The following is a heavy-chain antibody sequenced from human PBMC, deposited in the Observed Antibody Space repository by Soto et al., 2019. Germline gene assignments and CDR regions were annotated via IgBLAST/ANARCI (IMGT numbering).Heavy chain of an antibody. Sequence: GGSLRLSCAASGFTFSSYSMNWVRQAPGKGLEWVSYISSSSSTIYYADSVKGRFTISRDNAKNSLYLQMNSLRDEDTAVYYCARDPLHDPTLAYYYYGMDVWGQGTTVTVSS. CDR1: GFTFSSYS. J-gene: IGHJ6*02. CDR3: ARDPLHDPTLAYYYYGMDV. D-gene: IGHD1-26*01. V-gene: IGHV3-48*02. CDR2: ISSSSSTI.